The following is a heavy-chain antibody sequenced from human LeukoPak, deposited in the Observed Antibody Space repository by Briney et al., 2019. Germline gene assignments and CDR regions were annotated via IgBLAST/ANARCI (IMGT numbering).Heavy chain of an antibody. V-gene: IGHV1-24*01. D-gene: IGHD2-2*01. J-gene: IGHJ5*02. Sequence: ASVKVSCKVSGYTLTELSVHWVRQAPGKGLEWMGGFDPEDGETIYAQKFQGRVTMTEDTSTDTAYMELSSLRSEDMAVYYCATCVRLSSTSCYPSSWGQGTLVTVSS. CDR3: ATCVRLSSTSCYPSS. CDR1: GYTLTELS. CDR2: FDPEDGET.